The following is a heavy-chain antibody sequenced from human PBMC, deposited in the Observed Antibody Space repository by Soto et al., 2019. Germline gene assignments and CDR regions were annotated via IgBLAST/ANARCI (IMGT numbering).Heavy chain of an antibody. Sequence: GASVKVSCKASGYTFTSYDINWVRQATGQGLEWMGWMNPNSGNTGYAQKFQGRVTMTRNTSISTAHMELSSLRSEDTAVYYCARERGASSPFDYWGQGTLVTVSS. CDR3: ARERGASSPFDY. CDR1: GYTFTSYD. J-gene: IGHJ4*02. D-gene: IGHD6-19*01. V-gene: IGHV1-8*01. CDR2: MNPNSGNT.